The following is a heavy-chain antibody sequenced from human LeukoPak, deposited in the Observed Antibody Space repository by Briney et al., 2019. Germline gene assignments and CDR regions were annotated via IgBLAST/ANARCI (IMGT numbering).Heavy chain of an antibody. J-gene: IGHJ6*02. V-gene: IGHV4-34*01. CDR1: GGSFSGYY. CDR3: ARGRSDFLYGMDV. Sequence: SGTLSLTCAVYGGSFSGYYWSWIRQPPGKGLEWIGGINHSGSTNYNPSLKSRVTIAAATSKNQFSLQLSSVSAADTAVSYCARGRSDFLYGMDVWGQGTTVTVSS. D-gene: IGHD3-3*01. CDR2: INHSGST.